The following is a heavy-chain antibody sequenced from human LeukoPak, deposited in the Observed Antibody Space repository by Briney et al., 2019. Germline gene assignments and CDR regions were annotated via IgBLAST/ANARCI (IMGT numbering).Heavy chain of an antibody. V-gene: IGHV3-30-3*01. CDR3: AHLGGMVIQN. CDR2: ISYDGSIK. D-gene: IGHD3-16*01. J-gene: IGHJ1*01. Sequence: GGSLRLSCAASGFTFVSYAMHWVRQAPGKGLDWVADISYDGSIKYYADSVKGRFTISRDNSKNTLYLQMNSLRAEDTAVYYCAHLGGMVIQNWGQGTLVTVSS. CDR1: GFTFVSYA.